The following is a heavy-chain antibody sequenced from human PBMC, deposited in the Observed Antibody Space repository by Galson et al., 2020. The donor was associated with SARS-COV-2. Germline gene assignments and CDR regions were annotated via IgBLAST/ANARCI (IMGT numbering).Heavy chain of an antibody. Sequence: GGSLRLSCAASGFTFDDFGMSWVRQVPGKGLEWVCGINWSGASTGYADSVKGRFFIARDNAGNSIYLQMNSLRAEDTALYFCTRRRGNDFDTAVGPFDFWGQGTLVTVSS. CDR1: GFTFDDFG. CDR3: TRRRGNDFDTAVGPFDF. J-gene: IGHJ3*01. V-gene: IGHV3-20*04. D-gene: IGHD3-22*01. CDR2: INWSGAST.